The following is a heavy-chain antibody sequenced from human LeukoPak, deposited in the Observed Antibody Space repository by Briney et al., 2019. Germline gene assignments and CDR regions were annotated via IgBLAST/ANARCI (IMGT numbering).Heavy chain of an antibody. V-gene: IGHV1-69*01. CDR3: ATYYYDSSGYYDYNY. J-gene: IGHJ4*02. CDR2: IIPIFGTA. Sequence: SVKVSCKASGGAFSSYAISWVRQAPGQGLEWMGGIIPIFGTANYAQKFQGRVTITADESTSTAYMELSSLRSEDTAVYYCATYYYDSSGYYDYNYWGQGTLVTVSS. CDR1: GGAFSSYA. D-gene: IGHD3-22*01.